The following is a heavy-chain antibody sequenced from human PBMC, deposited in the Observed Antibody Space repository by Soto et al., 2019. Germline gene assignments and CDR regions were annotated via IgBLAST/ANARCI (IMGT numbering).Heavy chain of an antibody. CDR2: ISGSGGST. CDR3: AKGSRPPRYCSGGSCYHYYYYMDV. D-gene: IGHD2-15*01. J-gene: IGHJ6*03. V-gene: IGHV3-23*01. CDR1: GFTFSSYA. Sequence: GGSLRLSCAASGFTFSSYAMSWVRQAPGKGLEWVSAISGSGGSTYYADSVKGRFTISRDNSKNTLYLQMNSLRAEDTAVYYCAKGSRPPRYCSGGSCYHYYYYMDVWGKGTTVTVSS.